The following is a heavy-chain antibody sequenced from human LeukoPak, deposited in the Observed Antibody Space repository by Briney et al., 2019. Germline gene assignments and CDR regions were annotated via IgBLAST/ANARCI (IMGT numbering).Heavy chain of an antibody. Sequence: GASVKVSCKASGGTFSSYAISWVRQAPGQGLEWMGGIIPIFGTANYAQKFQGRVTITADESTSAAYMELSRLRSEDTAVYYCAREGGNRNERYNWFDPWGQGTLVTVSS. V-gene: IGHV1-69*13. J-gene: IGHJ5*02. CDR2: IIPIFGTA. CDR3: AREGGNRNERYNWFDP. D-gene: IGHD1-14*01. CDR1: GGTFSSYA.